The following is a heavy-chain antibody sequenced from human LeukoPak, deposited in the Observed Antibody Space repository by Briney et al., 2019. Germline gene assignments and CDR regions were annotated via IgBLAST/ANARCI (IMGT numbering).Heavy chain of an antibody. V-gene: IGHV4-34*01. CDR1: GGSLSAYY. J-gene: IGHJ4*02. CDR2: INHSGST. D-gene: IGHD6-13*01. Sequence: TSETLSLTCAAYGGSLSAYYWSWIRQPPGKGLEWIGEINHSGSTNYNPSLKSRVTISVDTSKNQFSLKLSSVTAADTAVYYCARLRWHLFDYWGQGTLVTVSS. CDR3: ARLRWHLFDY.